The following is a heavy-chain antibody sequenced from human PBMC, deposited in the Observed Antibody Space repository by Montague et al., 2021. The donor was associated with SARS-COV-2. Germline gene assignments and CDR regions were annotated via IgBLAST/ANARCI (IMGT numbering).Heavy chain of an antibody. J-gene: IGHJ4*02. V-gene: IGHV3-48*03. D-gene: IGHD3-9*01. CDR2: ITSSGSTI. CDR1: GFTFSSYE. CDR3: ARDLRDYDILTGYL. Sequence: SLRLSCAASGFTFSSYEMNWVRQAPGKGLEWVSYITSSGSTICYADSVKGRFTISRDNAKNSLFLQMNSLRAEDTAVYYCARDLRDYDILTGYLWGQGTLVTVSS.